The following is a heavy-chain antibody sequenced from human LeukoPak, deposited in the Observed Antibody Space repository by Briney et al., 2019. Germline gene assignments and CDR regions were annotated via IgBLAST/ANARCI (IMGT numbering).Heavy chain of an antibody. V-gene: IGHV4-38-2*02. CDR1: GYSISSGLY. CDR3: ARSRSGSYFTFDY. J-gene: IGHJ4*02. Sequence: PSETLSLTCTVSGYSISSGLYWGWIRQPPGKGLEWVGTIHHTGSTSYNPSLKSRVTISVDTSKNQFSLKLSSVTAADTAVYYCARSRSGSYFTFDYWGQGTLVTVSS. D-gene: IGHD1-26*01. CDR2: IHHTGST.